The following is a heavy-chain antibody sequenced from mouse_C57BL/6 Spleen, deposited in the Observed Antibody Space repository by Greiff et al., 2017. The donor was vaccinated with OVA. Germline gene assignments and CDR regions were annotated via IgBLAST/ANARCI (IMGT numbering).Heavy chain of an antibody. CDR2: IDPSDSYT. CDR3: ARGNLHYYAMDY. Sequence: VQLQQPGAELVKPGASVKLSCKASGYTFTSYWMQWVKQRPGQGLEWIGEIDPSDSYTNYNQKFKGKATLTVDTSSSTAYMQLSSLTSEDSAVYYCARGNLHYYAMDYWGQGTSVTVSS. J-gene: IGHJ4*01. V-gene: IGHV1-50*01. CDR1: GYTFTSYW.